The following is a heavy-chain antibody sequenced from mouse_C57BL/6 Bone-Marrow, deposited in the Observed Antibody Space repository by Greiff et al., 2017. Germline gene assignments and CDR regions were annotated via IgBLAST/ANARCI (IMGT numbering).Heavy chain of an antibody. J-gene: IGHJ1*03. CDR2: IYPGNGDT. V-gene: IGHV1-82*01. D-gene: IGHD1-1*01. CDR3: ARRGDYYGSSADWYFDV. CDR1: GYAFSSSW. Sequence: QVQLKESGPELVKPGASVKISCKASGYAFSSSWMTWVKQRPGKGLEWIGRIYPGNGDTNYNGKFKGKATLTADKSSSTAYMQLSSLTAEDSAVYFCARRGDYYGSSADWYFDVWGTGTTVTVSS.